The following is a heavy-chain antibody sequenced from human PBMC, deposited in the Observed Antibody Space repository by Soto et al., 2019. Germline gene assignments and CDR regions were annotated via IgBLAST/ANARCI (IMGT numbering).Heavy chain of an antibody. Sequence: QVQLQQWGAGLLKPSETLSLTCAVYGGSFSGYYWSWIRQPPGKGLEWIGEINHSGSTNYNPSLKSRVTISVDTSKNQFSLKLSSVTAADTAVYYCARLEAPPDAFDIWGQGTMVTVSS. CDR2: INHSGST. J-gene: IGHJ3*02. CDR3: ARLEAPPDAFDI. D-gene: IGHD3-3*01. V-gene: IGHV4-34*01. CDR1: GGSFSGYY.